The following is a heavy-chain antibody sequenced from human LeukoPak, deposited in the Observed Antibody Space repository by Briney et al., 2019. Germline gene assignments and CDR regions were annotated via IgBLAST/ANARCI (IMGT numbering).Heavy chain of an antibody. CDR2: IYHSGST. CDR1: GGSISSSNW. CDR3: AREDSSSWYPRYNWFDP. V-gene: IGHV4-4*02. D-gene: IGHD6-13*01. Sequence: PSETLSLTCAVSGGSISSSNWWSWVRQPPGKGLEWIGEIYHSGSTNYNPSLKSRVTISVDKSKNQFSLKLSSVTAADTAVYYCAREDSSSWYPRYNWFDPWGQGTLVTVSS. J-gene: IGHJ5*02.